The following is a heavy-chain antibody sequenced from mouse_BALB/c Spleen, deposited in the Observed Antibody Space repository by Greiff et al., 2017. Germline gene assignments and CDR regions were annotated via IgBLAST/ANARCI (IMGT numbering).Heavy chain of an antibody. D-gene: IGHD1-2*01. Sequence: EVQLQESGPDLVKPSQSLSLTCTVTGYSITSGYSWHWIRQFPGNKLEWMGYIHYSGSTNYTPSLKSRISITRDTSKNQFFLQLNSVTTEDTATYYCVSITTAPWFAYWGQGTLVTVSA. V-gene: IGHV3-1*02. CDR3: VSITTAPWFAY. J-gene: IGHJ3*01. CDR2: IHYSGST. CDR1: GYSITSGYS.